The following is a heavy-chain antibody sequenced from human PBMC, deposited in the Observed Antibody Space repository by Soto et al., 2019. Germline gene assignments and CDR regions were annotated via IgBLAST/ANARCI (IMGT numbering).Heavy chain of an antibody. D-gene: IGHD5-12*01. V-gene: IGHV1-18*04. J-gene: IGHJ6*02. Sequence: QVQLVQSGAEVKKPGASVKVSCKASGYTFTSYGISWVRQAPGQGLEWMGWISAYNGNTNYAQKPQGRVTMTTDTSTSTAYMELRSLRSDDTAVYYCARVGDGYNWLGYYYYGMDVWGQGTTVTVSS. CDR1: GYTFTSYG. CDR3: ARVGDGYNWLGYYYYGMDV. CDR2: ISAYNGNT.